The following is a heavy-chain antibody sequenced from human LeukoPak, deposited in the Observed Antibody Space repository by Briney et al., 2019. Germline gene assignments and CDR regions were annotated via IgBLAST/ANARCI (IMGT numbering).Heavy chain of an antibody. Sequence: ASVTVSCKASGYTFTGYYMHWVRQAPGQGREWVGWINPNSGGTNYAQKFQGRVTITRDTSISTAYMELSRLRSDDTAVYYCARGRDYGDCPDFDYWGQGTLVTVSS. J-gene: IGHJ4*02. CDR3: ARGRDYGDCPDFDY. V-gene: IGHV1-2*02. CDR2: INPNSGGT. CDR1: GYTFTGYY. D-gene: IGHD4-17*01.